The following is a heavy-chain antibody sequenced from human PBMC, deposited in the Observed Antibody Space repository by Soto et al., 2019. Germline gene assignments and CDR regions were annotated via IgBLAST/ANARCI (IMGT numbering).Heavy chain of an antibody. CDR3: ARVGGLRYFDWLPPYYFDY. D-gene: IGHD3-9*01. Sequence: SETLSLTCAVYGGSFSGYYWSWIRQPPGKGLEWIGEINHSGSTNYNPSLKSRVTISVDTSKNQFSLKLSSVTAADTAVYYCARVGGLRYFDWLPPYYFDYWGQGTLVTVSS. J-gene: IGHJ4*02. CDR1: GGSFSGYY. V-gene: IGHV4-34*01. CDR2: INHSGST.